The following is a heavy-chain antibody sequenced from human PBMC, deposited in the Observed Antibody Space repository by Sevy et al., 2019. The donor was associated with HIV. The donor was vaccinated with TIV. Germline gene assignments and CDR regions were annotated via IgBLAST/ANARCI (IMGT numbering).Heavy chain of an antibody. CDR2: MCYSGST. CDR3: ASDITSNWLFFDY. V-gene: IGHV4-38-2*01. Sequence: SETLSLTCAVSGYSISSRYYWGWVRQPPGKGLEGIASMCYSGSTYYNPSLRSRVTISLDTSENQFSLMLTSVTAADTAVYYCASDITSNWLFFDYWGQGILVTVSS. CDR1: GYSISSRYY. D-gene: IGHD6-13*01. J-gene: IGHJ4*02.